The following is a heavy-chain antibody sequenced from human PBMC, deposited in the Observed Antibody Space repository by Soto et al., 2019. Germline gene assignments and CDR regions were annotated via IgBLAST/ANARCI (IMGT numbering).Heavy chain of an antibody. CDR3: AKRGGVVGGSEHPFFEY. CDR2: ISGSGGNT. Sequence: GGSLRLSCAASGFTFSSYGMSWVRQAPGKGLEWVSVISGSGGNTYYADSVKGRFTISRDNSKNTLYLQMNSLRAEDTAVYYCAKRGGVVGGSEHPFFEYWGQGTLVTVSS. J-gene: IGHJ4*02. V-gene: IGHV3-23*01. D-gene: IGHD2-15*01. CDR1: GFTFSSYG.